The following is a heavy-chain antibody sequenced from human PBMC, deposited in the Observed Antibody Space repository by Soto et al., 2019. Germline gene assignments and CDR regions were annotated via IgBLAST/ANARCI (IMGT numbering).Heavy chain of an antibody. Sequence: EVQLVESGGGLVKPGGSLRLSCAASGFTFSSYSMNWVRQAPGKGLEWVSSISSSSSYIYYADSVKGRFIISRDNAKNSLYLQMNSLRAEDTAVYYCARVSVSSSTFDYWGQGTLVTVSS. J-gene: IGHJ4*02. D-gene: IGHD6-6*01. CDR1: GFTFSSYS. CDR2: ISSSSSYI. V-gene: IGHV3-21*01. CDR3: ARVSVSSSTFDY.